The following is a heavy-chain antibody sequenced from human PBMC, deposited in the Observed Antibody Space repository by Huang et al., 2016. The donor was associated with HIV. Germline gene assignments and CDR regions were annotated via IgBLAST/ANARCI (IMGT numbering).Heavy chain of an antibody. J-gene: IGHJ6*03. V-gene: IGHV1-18*01. CDR2: ISVYNGNT. CDR1: GYTFSSFG. D-gene: IGHD5-18*01. CDR3: ARGGGIQLWLLGYYYMDV. Sequence: QVQLVQSGAEVKKPGASVKVSCKASGYTFSSFGISWVRQAPGQGREWVVCISVYNGNTKFAQKFQGRLTMTTDTSTSTAYMELRSLRSDDTAVYYCARGGGIQLWLLGYYYMDVWGNGTTVTVSS.